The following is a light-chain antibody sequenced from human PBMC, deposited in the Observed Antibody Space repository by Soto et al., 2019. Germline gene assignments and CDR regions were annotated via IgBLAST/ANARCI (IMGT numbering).Light chain of an antibody. CDR3: SSYTSSSLYV. V-gene: IGLV2-14*01. Sequence: QSALTQPASVSGSPGQSITISCTGTSGDVGGYNYVSWYQQLPGKAPKLMIYDVSDRPSGVSNRFSGSKSGNTASLTISGLQAEDEADYYCSSYTSSSLYVFGTGTKV. J-gene: IGLJ1*01. CDR1: SGDVGGYNY. CDR2: DVS.